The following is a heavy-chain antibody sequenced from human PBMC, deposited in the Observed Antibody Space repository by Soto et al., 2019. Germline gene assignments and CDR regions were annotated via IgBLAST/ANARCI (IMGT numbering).Heavy chain of an antibody. J-gene: IGHJ5*02. CDR2: IIPIFGTA. CDR3: ARGGLAAAGTDWFDP. Sequence: SAKVSCKAPGGTFSSYAISWVRQAPGQGLEWMGGIIPIFGTANYAQKSQGRVTITADESTSTAYMELSSLRSEDTAVYYCARGGLAAAGTDWFDPWGQGTLVTV. CDR1: GGTFSSYA. V-gene: IGHV1-69*13. D-gene: IGHD6-13*01.